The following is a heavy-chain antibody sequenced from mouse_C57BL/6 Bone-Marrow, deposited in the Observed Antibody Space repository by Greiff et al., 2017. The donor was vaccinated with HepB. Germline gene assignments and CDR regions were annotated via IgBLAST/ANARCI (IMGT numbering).Heavy chain of an antibody. Sequence: QVQLQQPGAELVMPGASVKLSCKASGYTFTSYWMHWVKQRPGQGLEWIGEIDPSDSYTNYNQKFKGKSTLTVDKSSSTAYMQLSSLTSEDSAVYYCARSGPTMITFDYWGQGTTLTVSS. CDR2: IDPSDSYT. J-gene: IGHJ2*01. CDR3: ARSGPTMITFDY. V-gene: IGHV1-69*01. D-gene: IGHD2-4*01. CDR1: GYTFTSYW.